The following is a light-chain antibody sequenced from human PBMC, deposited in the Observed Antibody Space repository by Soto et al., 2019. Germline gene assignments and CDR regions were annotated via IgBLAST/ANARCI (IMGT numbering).Light chain of an antibody. V-gene: IGKV3-15*01. CDR2: GAS. J-gene: IGKJ1*01. CDR3: QQYNNWPIT. CDR1: QSVSSY. Sequence: EVVMRQSPATLSLSPGERATLSCGASQSVSSYLAWYQQKPGQSPRLLIYGASTRATGLPARFSGSGSGTEFTLTISSLQSEDFALYYCQQYNNWPITFGQGTKVDIK.